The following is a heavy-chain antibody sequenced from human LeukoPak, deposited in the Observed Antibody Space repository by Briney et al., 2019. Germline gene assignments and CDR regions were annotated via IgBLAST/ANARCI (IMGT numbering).Heavy chain of an antibody. CDR3: ARGAGGYALD. V-gene: IGHV4-59*01. CDR2: IYYSGST. CDR1: GGSIIRYY. D-gene: IGHD3-22*01. Sequence: PSETLSLTCTVSGGSIIRYYWSWIRQPPGKGLEWIGYIYYSGSTNYNPSLKSRGTISVDTSKNQFSLKLSSVTAADTAVYYCARGAGGYALDWGQGTLVTVSS. J-gene: IGHJ4*02.